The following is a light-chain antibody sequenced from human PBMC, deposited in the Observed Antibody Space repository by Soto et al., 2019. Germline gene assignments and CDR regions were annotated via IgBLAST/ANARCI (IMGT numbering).Light chain of an antibody. Sequence: QPVLTQPPSGSGAPGQSGSLSCTETSSDVGSYNRVAWYQQPPGTAPKLMIYEVSNRPSGVPDRFSGSKSGNTASLTISGLQAEDEADYYCNSYTSSDTYVFGTGTKVT. CDR2: EVS. CDR3: NSYTSSDTYV. CDR1: SSDVGSYNR. J-gene: IGLJ1*01. V-gene: IGLV2-18*02.